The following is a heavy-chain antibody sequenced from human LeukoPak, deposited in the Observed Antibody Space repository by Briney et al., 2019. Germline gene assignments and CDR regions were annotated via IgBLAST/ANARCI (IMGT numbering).Heavy chain of an antibody. V-gene: IGHV3-30*03. CDR2: ISYDGNNK. D-gene: IGHD4-17*01. Sequence: GTSLRLSCADSGFTLSIYGLHWARQAPGKGLEWVAVISYDGNNKFYADSVKGRFTVSRDNSNNTLYLQMSSLRLDDTAIYYCARGLNRYFTTVTPLGDYWGQGILVTVSS. J-gene: IGHJ4*02. CDR1: GFTLSIYG. CDR3: ARGLNRYFTTVTPLGDY.